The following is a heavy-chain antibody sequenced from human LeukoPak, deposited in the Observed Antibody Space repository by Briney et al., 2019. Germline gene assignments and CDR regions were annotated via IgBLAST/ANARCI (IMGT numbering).Heavy chain of an antibody. J-gene: IGHJ4*02. CDR1: GFTFSSYG. V-gene: IGHV3-30*02. Sequence: GGSLRLSCAASGFTFSSYGMHWVRQAPGKGLEWVAFIRYDGSNKYYADSVKGRFTISRDNSKNTLYLQMNSLRAEDTAVYYCAARDIVVVVAATLDYWGQGTLVTVSS. CDR3: AARDIVVVVAATLDY. CDR2: IRYDGSNK. D-gene: IGHD2-15*01.